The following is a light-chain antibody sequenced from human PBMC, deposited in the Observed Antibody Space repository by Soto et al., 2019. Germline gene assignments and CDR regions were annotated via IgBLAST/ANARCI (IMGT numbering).Light chain of an antibody. Sequence: DIQMTQSPSSLSANVGDRVTITCRASQGISTYLHWYQQRPGKAPSLLIYGASNLHRGVPSRFSGRGSGTDFTLTISSLQPEDVATYYCQHTRTTPRTFGQGTKVEIK. CDR3: QHTRTTPRT. CDR1: QGISTY. V-gene: IGKV1-39*01. J-gene: IGKJ1*01. CDR2: GAS.